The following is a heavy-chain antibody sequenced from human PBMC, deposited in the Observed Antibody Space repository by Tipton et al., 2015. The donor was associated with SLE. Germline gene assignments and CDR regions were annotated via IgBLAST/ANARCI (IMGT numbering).Heavy chain of an antibody. CDR2: IYYSGST. CDR1: GGSISSYY. Sequence: TLSLTCTVSGGSISSYYWSWIRQPPGKGLEWIGYIYYSGSTNYNPSLKSRVTISVDTSKNQFSLKLSSVTAADTAVYYCARSDDSYDSSAPFDYWGQGTLFTVSS. V-gene: IGHV4-59*07. J-gene: IGHJ4*02. D-gene: IGHD3-22*01. CDR3: ARSDDSYDSSAPFDY.